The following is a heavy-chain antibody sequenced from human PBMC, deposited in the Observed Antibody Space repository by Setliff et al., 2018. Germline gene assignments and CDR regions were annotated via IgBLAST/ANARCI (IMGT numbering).Heavy chain of an antibody. D-gene: IGHD3-3*01. CDR1: GFTFSSYS. J-gene: IGHJ6*02. V-gene: IGHV3-43*01. Sequence: GGSLRLSCAASGFTFSSYSMNWVRQAPGKGLEWVSLISWDGGSTYYADSVKGRFTISRDNSKNSLYLQMNSLRTEDTALYYCAKDINPASKYYNFWSDYKAPYYYYGMDVWGQGTTVTVSS. CDR3: AKDINPASKYYNFWSDYKAPYYYYGMDV. CDR2: ISWDGGST.